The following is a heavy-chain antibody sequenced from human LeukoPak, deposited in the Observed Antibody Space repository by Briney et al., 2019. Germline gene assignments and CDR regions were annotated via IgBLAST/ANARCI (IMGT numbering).Heavy chain of an antibody. J-gene: IGHJ6*02. V-gene: IGHV3-43*02. CDR1: GFTFDDYA. CDR2: ISGDSHST. D-gene: IGHD5-18*01. Sequence: PGGSLRLSCAASGFTFDDYAMHWVRQAPGKGLEWVSLISGDSHSTFYADSVKGRFTISRDNSKNSLYLQMNSLRSDDTALYYCARDTEGYIYGYNYYGMDVWGQGTTVTVSS. CDR3: ARDTEGYIYGYNYYGMDV.